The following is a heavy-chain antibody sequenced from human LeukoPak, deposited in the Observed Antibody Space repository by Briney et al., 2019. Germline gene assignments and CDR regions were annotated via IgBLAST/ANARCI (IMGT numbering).Heavy chain of an antibody. Sequence: GGSLRLSCAASGFTFSSHGLHWVRQAPGKGLVWVAHVSTDGTSTSSVDSVKGRFTISRDNAKNTLYLQMNSLRAEDTAVYYCARDSPNYSKGAIDIWGQGTMVTVSS. D-gene: IGHD1-7*01. CDR3: ARDSPNYSKGAIDI. V-gene: IGHV3-74*01. J-gene: IGHJ3*02. CDR2: VSTDGTST. CDR1: GFTFSSHG.